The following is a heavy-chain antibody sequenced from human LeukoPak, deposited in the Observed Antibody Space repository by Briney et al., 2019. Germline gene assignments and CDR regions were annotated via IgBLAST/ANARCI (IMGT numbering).Heavy chain of an antibody. CDR3: ARDPSPYCGDDCYLN. Sequence: GGSLRLSCAASGFTFSSYWMHWVCQAPGKGLVWVSRINSDGNSKTYADSVRGRFTISRDNAKNTLYLQMNSLRAEDTAVYYCARDPSPYCGDDCYLNWGQGTLVTVSS. J-gene: IGHJ4*02. V-gene: IGHV3-74*01. CDR1: GFTFSSYW. CDR2: INSDGNSK. D-gene: IGHD2-21*02.